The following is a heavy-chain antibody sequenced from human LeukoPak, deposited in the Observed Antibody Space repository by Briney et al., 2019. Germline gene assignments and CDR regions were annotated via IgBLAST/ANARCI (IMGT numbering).Heavy chain of an antibody. CDR3: PQPSAPHGDYAPYCVF. CDR2: IWYDGSNK. D-gene: IGHD4-17*01. Sequence: PGRSLRLSRAASGSTFTRYGIHWLRQAPGKGLAWVAVIWYDGSNKYYADSVKGRFTISRDNSKNTLYMQMNSLRAEDTAVYYCPQPSAPHGDYAPYCVFSDQGPLVSVSP. V-gene: IGHV3-33*06. J-gene: IGHJ4*02. CDR1: GSTFTRYG.